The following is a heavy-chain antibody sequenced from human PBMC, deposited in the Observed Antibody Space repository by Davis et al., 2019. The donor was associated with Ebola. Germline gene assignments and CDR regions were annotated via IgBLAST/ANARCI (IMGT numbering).Heavy chain of an antibody. CDR3: ARVGYYYDSSGYHAGGMGV. CDR1: GGSISSSSYY. D-gene: IGHD3-22*01. CDR2: PHHSGST. V-gene: IGHV4-39*07. J-gene: IGHJ6*04. Sequence: MPSETLSLTCTVSGGSISSSSYYWGWIRQPPGTGLVCTGTPHHSGSTYYNPSLKSRITIAVDTSQNQFSLKLSYVTAADTAVYYCARVGYYYDSSGYHAGGMGVWGKGTTVTVSS.